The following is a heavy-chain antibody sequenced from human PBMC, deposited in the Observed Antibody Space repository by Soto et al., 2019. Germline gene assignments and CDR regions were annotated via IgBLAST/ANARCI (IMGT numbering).Heavy chain of an antibody. D-gene: IGHD3-3*01. CDR1: GFTVSNNY. V-gene: IGHV3-66*01. CDR2: IYSGGST. J-gene: IGHJ5*02. Sequence: GGALRLSCAASGFTVSNNYMSWVRQAPGKGLEWVSLIYSGGSTYYADSVKGRFTISRDSSKNTLYLQMNSLRAEDTAVYYCAKDRGSRTYYDFWSGPGPWGQGTLVTVSS. CDR3: AKDRGSRTYYDFWSGPGP.